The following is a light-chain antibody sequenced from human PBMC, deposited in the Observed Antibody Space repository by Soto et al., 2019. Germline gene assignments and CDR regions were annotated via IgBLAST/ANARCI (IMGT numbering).Light chain of an antibody. CDR3: QHSYTTPRT. J-gene: IGKJ1*01. CDR2: AAS. Sequence: DIQMTQSPSSLSASVGDRVTITCRASQSISTNLNWYQQKPGKAPNLLISAASTLQSGVPSRFSGSGSATDFTLTINSLQPDDFATYHCQHSYTTPRTFGQGSKVEIK. CDR1: QSISTN. V-gene: IGKV1-39*01.